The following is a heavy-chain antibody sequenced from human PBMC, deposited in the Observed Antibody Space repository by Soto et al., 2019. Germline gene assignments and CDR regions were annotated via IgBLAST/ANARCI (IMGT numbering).Heavy chain of an antibody. CDR3: ARDHPGSSHFDN. V-gene: IGHV4-59*01. CDR1: GGSISSYY. D-gene: IGHD3-10*01. CDR2: IYYSGST. Sequence: QVQLQESGPGLVKPSETLSLTCTVSGGSISSYYWSWIRQPPGKGLEWIGYIYYSGSTHYNPSLKSRVTISVDTSKNQFSLKLSSVTAADTAVYYCARDHPGSSHFDNWGQGTLVTVSS. J-gene: IGHJ4*02.